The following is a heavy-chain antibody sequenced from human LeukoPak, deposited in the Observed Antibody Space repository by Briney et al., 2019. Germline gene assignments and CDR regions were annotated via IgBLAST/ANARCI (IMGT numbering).Heavy chain of an antibody. V-gene: IGHV1-18*01. J-gene: IGHJ6*02. D-gene: IGHD5-18*01. Sequence: ASVKVSCKASVYTFTSYGISWVRQAPGQGLEWMGWISAYNGNTNYAQKLQGRVTMTPDASTSTAYMELRSLRSDDTAVYYCASGYSYGYWWYGMDVWGQGTTVTVSS. CDR3: ASGYSYGYWWYGMDV. CDR2: ISAYNGNT. CDR1: VYTFTSYG.